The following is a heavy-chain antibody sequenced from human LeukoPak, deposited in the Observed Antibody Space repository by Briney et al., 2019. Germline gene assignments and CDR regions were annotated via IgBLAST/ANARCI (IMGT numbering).Heavy chain of an antibody. CDR1: GFTFSSYA. J-gene: IGHJ4*02. D-gene: IGHD5-12*01. Sequence: GGSLRLSCAASGFTFSSYAMSWVRQAPGKGLEWVSAISGSGGSTYYADSVKGRFTISRDSSKNTLYLQMNSLRAEDTAVYYCAKAGGYSGYGDYWGQGTLVTVSS. V-gene: IGHV3-23*01. CDR2: ISGSGGST. CDR3: AKAGGYSGYGDY.